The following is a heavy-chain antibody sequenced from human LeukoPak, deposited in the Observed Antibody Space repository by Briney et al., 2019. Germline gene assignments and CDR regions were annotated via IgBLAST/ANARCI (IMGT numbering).Heavy chain of an antibody. CDR2: ISSSSYT. D-gene: IGHD5-12*01. CDR3: ARGRNSGYVEFDY. J-gene: IGHJ4*02. CDR1: GLTFSDYY. V-gene: IGHV3-11*05. Sequence: GGSLSLSCAASGLTFSDYYMSWIRQAPGKGLEWVSYISSSSYTYYADSVKGRFTISRDNVKSSLYLQMNSLRAEDAAVYYCARGRNSGYVEFDYWGQGTLVTVSS.